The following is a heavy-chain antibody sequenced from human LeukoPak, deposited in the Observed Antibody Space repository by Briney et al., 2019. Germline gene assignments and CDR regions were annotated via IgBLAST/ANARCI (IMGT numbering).Heavy chain of an antibody. CDR2: IIPIFGTA. CDR3: ARGLIRGYDFWSGPSYGMDV. V-gene: IGHV1-69*01. J-gene: IGHJ6*02. D-gene: IGHD3-3*01. Sequence: SVKVSCKASGGTFSSYAISWARQAPGQGLEWMGGIIPIFGTANYAQKFQGRVTITADEFTSTAYMELSSLRSEDTAVYYCARGLIRGYDFWSGPSYGMDVWGQGTTVTVSS. CDR1: GGTFSSYA.